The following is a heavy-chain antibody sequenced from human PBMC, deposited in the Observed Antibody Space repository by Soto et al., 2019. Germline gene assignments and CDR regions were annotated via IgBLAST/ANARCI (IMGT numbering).Heavy chain of an antibody. CDR3: ARSRQNDYGDYFDY. V-gene: IGHV3-74*01. J-gene: IGHJ4*02. D-gene: IGHD3-16*01. Sequence: VGSLRLSCAASGFTFSSHWMHWVRQAPGKGLVWVSRVNVDGSTTSYADSVKGRFTISRDNAKNTVNLQMDSLRAEDTAMYYCARSRQNDYGDYFDYWGQGTLVTVSS. CDR1: GFTFSSHW. CDR2: VNVDGSTT.